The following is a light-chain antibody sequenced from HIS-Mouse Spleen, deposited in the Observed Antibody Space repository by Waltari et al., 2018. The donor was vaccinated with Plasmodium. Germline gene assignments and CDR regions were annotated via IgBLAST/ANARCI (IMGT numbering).Light chain of an antibody. Sequence: QSALTQPASVSGSPGQSISIPSTGTSSAVGSSTLVSGYQQPPGKAPKLMIYEGSKRPSGVSNRFSGSKSGNTASLTISGLQAEDEADYYCCSYAGSRVFGGGTKLTVL. CDR3: CSYAGSRV. CDR2: EGS. J-gene: IGLJ2*01. V-gene: IGLV2-23*01. CDR1: SSAVGSSTL.